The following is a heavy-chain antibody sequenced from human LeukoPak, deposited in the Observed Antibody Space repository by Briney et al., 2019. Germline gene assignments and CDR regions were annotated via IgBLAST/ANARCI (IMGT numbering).Heavy chain of an antibody. CDR2: ISSTGRST. V-gene: IGHV3-48*03. CDR1: GFTFSNE. J-gene: IGHJ3*02. Sequence: PGGSLSPSCPASGFTFSNEMTWVRQAPGKGLEWVSYISSTGRSTYYPDSVKGRFTISRDNADNSLYLEIISLRAEDTAFNCCARGVTTAHDAFDRGGRGTMVTVS. CDR3: ARGVTTAHDAFDR. D-gene: IGHD5-18*01.